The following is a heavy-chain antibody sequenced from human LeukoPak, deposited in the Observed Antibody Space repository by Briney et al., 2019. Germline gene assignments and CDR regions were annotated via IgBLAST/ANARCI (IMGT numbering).Heavy chain of an antibody. J-gene: IGHJ6*03. CDR1: GYTFTSYD. CDR2: MNPDSGNT. V-gene: IGHV1-8*03. D-gene: IGHD3-3*01. CDR3: ARRPSGYYNYYYMDV. Sequence: ASVTVSCKASGYTFTSYDINWVRQAPGQGLEWMGWMNPDSGNTGYAQKFQGRVTITRNTSISTAYMELSSLRSEDTAVYYCARRPSGYYNYYYMDVWGKGTTVTVSS.